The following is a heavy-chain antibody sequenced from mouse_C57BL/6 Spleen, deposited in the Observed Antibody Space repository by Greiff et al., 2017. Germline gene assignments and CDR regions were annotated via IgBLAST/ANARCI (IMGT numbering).Heavy chain of an antibody. J-gene: IGHJ2*01. CDR1: GFTFTDYY. CDR3: AISTTVVAWYYFDY. CDR2: IRNKANGYTT. V-gene: IGHV7-3*01. D-gene: IGHD1-1*01. Sequence: EVKLQESGGGLVQPGGSLSLSCAASGFTFTDYYMSWVRQPPGKALEWLGFIRNKANGYTTEYSASVKGRFTISRDNSQSILYLQMNALRAEDSATYYSAISTTVVAWYYFDYWGQGTTLTVSS.